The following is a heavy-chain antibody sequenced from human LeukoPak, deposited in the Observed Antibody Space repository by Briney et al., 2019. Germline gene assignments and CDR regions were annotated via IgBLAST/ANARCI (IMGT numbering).Heavy chain of an antibody. D-gene: IGHD6-19*01. CDR1: GFTFSSYW. Sequence: GGSLRLSCAASGFTFSSYWMSWVRQAPGKGLEWVSAISGSGGSTYYADSVKGRFTISRDNSKNTLYLQMNSLRAEDTAVYYCAKRGGYSSGWYLNWGQGTLVTVSS. CDR3: AKRGGYSSGWYLN. J-gene: IGHJ4*02. CDR2: ISGSGGST. V-gene: IGHV3-23*01.